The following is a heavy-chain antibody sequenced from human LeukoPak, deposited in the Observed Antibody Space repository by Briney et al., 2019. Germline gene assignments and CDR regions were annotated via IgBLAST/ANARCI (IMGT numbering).Heavy chain of an antibody. Sequence: ASVKVSCKASGNTFTSYGFSWVRQAPGQGLEWMGWISAYNGNIKYAQKLQGRVTMTTDTSTSTAYMELKSLRSDDTAVYYCAGVTQDYDFWSGYPYWFDPWGQGTLVSVSS. CDR2: ISAYNGNI. CDR3: AGVTQDYDFWSGYPYWFDP. J-gene: IGHJ5*02. CDR1: GNTFTSYG. V-gene: IGHV1-18*01. D-gene: IGHD3-3*01.